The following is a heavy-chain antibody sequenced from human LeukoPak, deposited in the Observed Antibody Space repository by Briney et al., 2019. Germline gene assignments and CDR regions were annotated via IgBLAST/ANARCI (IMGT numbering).Heavy chain of an antibody. J-gene: IGHJ4*02. CDR3: ARERITMFRGYFDY. Sequence: GASVKVSCKASGYTFISYGISWVRQAPGQGLEWMGWISAYNGNTNYAQKVQGRVTMTTDTSTSTAYMELRSLRSDDTAVYYCARERITMFRGYFDYWGQGTLVTVSS. D-gene: IGHD3-10*01. CDR2: ISAYNGNT. V-gene: IGHV1-18*01. CDR1: GYTFISYG.